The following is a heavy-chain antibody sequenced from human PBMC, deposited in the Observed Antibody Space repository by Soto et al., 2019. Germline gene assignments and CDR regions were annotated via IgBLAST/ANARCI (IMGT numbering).Heavy chain of an antibody. CDR1: DFTFRTYT. D-gene: IGHD2-21*02. CDR2: INVDGSYI. J-gene: IGHJ3*01. CDR3: ATEGDFLIGYV. Sequence: VGSLRLSCVASDFTFRTYTMHWVRQAPGKGLQWVSSINVDGSYIYSADSLKGRFTVSRDNAKNSLYLQMNSLGVEDTAMYYCATEGDFLIGYVWGQGTMVTVSS. V-gene: IGHV3-21*01.